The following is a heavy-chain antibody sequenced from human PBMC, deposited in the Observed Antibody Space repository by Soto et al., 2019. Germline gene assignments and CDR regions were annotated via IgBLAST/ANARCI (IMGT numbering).Heavy chain of an antibody. Sequence: PGESLKISCQGSGYSFTSYWISWVRQMPGKGLEWMGRIDPSDSYTNYSPYFQGHVTISADKSISTAYLQWSSLKASDTAMYYCARQDSSSWYYYYYGMDVWGQGTTVTVSS. J-gene: IGHJ6*02. CDR1: GYSFTSYW. V-gene: IGHV5-10-1*01. D-gene: IGHD6-13*01. CDR3: ARQDSSSWYYYYYGMDV. CDR2: IDPSDSYT.